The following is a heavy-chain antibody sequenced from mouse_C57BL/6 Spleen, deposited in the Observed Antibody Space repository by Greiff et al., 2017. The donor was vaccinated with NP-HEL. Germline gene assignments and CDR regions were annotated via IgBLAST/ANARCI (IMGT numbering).Heavy chain of an antibody. CDR3: ARDVYYGSSYGYFDV. D-gene: IGHD1-1*01. Sequence: EVQGVESGGGLVQSGRSLRLSCATSGFTFSDFYMEWVRQAPGKGLEWIAASRNKANDYTTEYSASVKGRFIVSRDTSQSILYLQMNALRAEDTAIYYCARDVYYGSSYGYFDVWGTGTTVTVSS. J-gene: IGHJ1*03. V-gene: IGHV7-1*01. CDR1: GFTFSDFY. CDR2: SRNKANDYTT.